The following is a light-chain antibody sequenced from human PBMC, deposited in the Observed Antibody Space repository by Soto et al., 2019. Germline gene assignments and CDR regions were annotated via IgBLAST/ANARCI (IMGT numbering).Light chain of an antibody. Sequence: DIQMTQSPSSLSASVGDRVTITCRASQSISSYLNWYQQKPGKAPKLLIYAASSLQSGVPSRFSGSGSGTDFTLTISSLQPEDFATYSCQPSYSTPLTFGQGTKVDIK. V-gene: IGKV1-39*01. CDR1: QSISSY. CDR3: QPSYSTPLT. CDR2: AAS. J-gene: IGKJ2*01.